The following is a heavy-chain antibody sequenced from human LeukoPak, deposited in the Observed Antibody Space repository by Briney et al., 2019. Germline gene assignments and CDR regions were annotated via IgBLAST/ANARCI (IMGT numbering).Heavy chain of an antibody. J-gene: IGHJ5*02. V-gene: IGHV4-30-4*08. D-gene: IGHD3-22*01. CDR1: GGSFSGYY. Sequence: KPSETLSLTCAVYGGSFSGYYWSWIRQPPGKGLEWIAYMYYSGSTYYNPSLKSRVTMSADTSKNQLSLKLSSVTAADTAVYYCARPYYYDSRIDPWGQGILVTVSS. CDR2: MYYSGST. CDR3: ARPYYYDSRIDP.